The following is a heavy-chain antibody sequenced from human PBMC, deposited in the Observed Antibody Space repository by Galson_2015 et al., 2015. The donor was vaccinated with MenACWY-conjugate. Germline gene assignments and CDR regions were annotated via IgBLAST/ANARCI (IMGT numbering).Heavy chain of an antibody. J-gene: IGHJ4*02. D-gene: IGHD3/OR15-3a*01. CDR1: GFTFSSYV. Sequence: SLRLSCAASGFTFSSYVMNWVRQAPGKGLEWVALIRYDGSNQYYADSVKGRFTISRDNSKNTLYLQMNSLRAEDTALYYCAKDAGSLSSFWTGSHSYFDYWGQGTLVTVSS. CDR3: AKDAGSLSSFWTGSHSYFDY. V-gene: IGHV3-30*02. CDR2: IRYDGSNQ.